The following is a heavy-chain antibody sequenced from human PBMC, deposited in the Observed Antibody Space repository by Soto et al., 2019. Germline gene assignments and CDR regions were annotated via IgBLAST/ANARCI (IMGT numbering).Heavy chain of an antibody. D-gene: IGHD5-18*01. CDR2: IYSSGST. J-gene: IGHJ4*02. Sequence: SETLSLTCTVSGGSISSYYWSWIRQPAGKGLEWVGRIYSSGSTSYNPSLKSRVTMSVDTSKNQTSLKLSSVTAADTAVYYCVRVDAGMGVDYWGQGTLVTVSS. V-gene: IGHV4-4*07. CDR1: GGSISSYY. CDR3: VRVDAGMGVDY.